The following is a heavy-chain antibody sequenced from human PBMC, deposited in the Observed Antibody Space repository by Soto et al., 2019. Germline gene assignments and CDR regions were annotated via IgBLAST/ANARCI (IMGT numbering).Heavy chain of an antibody. CDR3: AKDLNSFGMDV. CDR1: GFTFSSYG. Sequence: PGGSLRLSCAASGFTFSSYGMHWVRQAPGKGLEWVAVISYDGSNKYYADSVKGRFTISRDNSKNTLYLQMNSLRAEDTAVYYCAKDLNSFGMDVWGQGSTVTVSS. CDR2: ISYDGSNK. V-gene: IGHV3-30*18. J-gene: IGHJ6*02.